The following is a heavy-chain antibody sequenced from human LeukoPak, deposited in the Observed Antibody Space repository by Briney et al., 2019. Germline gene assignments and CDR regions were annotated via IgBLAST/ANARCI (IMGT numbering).Heavy chain of an antibody. J-gene: IGHJ4*02. Sequence: ASVNVSCRSSVYTFTTYGITWVRQAPGQGREWMGWISTYNGNTNYAQKLQGRVTMTTDTSTSTAYMELRSLRSDDTAMYYCARDRMDTGTYFDYWGQGTLVTVSS. V-gene: IGHV1-18*01. CDR1: VYTFTTYG. CDR2: ISTYNGNT. D-gene: IGHD5-18*01. CDR3: ARDRMDTGTYFDY.